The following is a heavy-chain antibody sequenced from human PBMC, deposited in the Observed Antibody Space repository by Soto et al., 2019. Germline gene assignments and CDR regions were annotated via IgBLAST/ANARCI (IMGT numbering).Heavy chain of an antibody. CDR2: IYYSGST. V-gene: IGHV4-39*07. Sequence: SETLSLTCTVSGGSISSSSYYWGWIRQPPGKGLEWIGSIYYSGSTYYNPSLKSRVTISVDTSKNQFSLKLSSVTAADTAVYYCATVMITCGGVRPRNAFDIWSQGTMDIVSS. CDR1: GGSISSSSYY. J-gene: IGHJ3*02. CDR3: ATVMITCGGVRPRNAFDI. D-gene: IGHD3-16*01.